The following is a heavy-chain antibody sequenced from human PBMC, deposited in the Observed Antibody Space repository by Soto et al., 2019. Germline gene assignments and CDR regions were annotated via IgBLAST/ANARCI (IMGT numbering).Heavy chain of an antibody. CDR3: ARDQGSGWSGYYYYGMDV. J-gene: IGHJ6*02. V-gene: IGHV3-21*01. D-gene: IGHD6-19*01. Sequence: GGSLRLSCAASGFTFSSYSMNWVRQAPGKGLEWVSSISSSSSYIYYADSVKGRFTISRDKAKNSLYLQMNSLRAEDTAVYYCARDQGSGWSGYYYYGMDVWGQGTTVTVSS. CDR1: GFTFSSYS. CDR2: ISSSSSYI.